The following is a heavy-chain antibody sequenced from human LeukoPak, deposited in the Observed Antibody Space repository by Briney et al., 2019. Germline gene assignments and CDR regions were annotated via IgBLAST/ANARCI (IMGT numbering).Heavy chain of an antibody. CDR1: GGSISSSSYY. V-gene: IGHV4-39*01. CDR3: ARHLYSDSSGYYFKPLYFDY. Sequence: SETLSLTCTVSGGSISSSSYYWGWIRQPPGKGLEWIGSIYYSGSTYYNPSLKSRLTISVDTSKNQFSLKLNSATAADTAVYYCARHLYSDSSGYYFKPLYFDYWGQGTLVTVSS. J-gene: IGHJ4*02. CDR2: IYYSGST. D-gene: IGHD3-22*01.